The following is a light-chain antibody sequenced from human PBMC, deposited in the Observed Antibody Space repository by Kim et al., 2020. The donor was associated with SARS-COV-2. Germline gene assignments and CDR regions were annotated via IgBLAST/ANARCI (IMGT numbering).Light chain of an antibody. V-gene: IGKV3-15*01. CDR2: GAS. Sequence: SPVKRATLSSRASQSVSNTLAWYQQKPGQAPRLLISGASTRATGIPARFSGSGSGTEFTLTISSLQSEDFAVYYCQQYNNWPPLTFGGGTKVDIK. CDR1: QSVSNT. J-gene: IGKJ4*01. CDR3: QQYNNWPPLT.